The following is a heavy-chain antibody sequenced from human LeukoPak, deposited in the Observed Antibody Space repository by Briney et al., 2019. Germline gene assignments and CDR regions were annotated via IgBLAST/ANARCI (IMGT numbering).Heavy chain of an antibody. J-gene: IGHJ5*02. CDR2: ISGSGSST. CDR1: GFTFSSNG. V-gene: IGHV3-23*01. D-gene: IGHD6-6*01. CDR3: AKDFVPTA. Sequence: GGTLRLSCVASGFTFSSNGLSWVRQAPGKGLEWVSCISGSGSSTFYADSVKGRFTISRDNSKNTLYLQMNSLRAEDTAVYYCAKDFVPTAWGQGTLVTVSS.